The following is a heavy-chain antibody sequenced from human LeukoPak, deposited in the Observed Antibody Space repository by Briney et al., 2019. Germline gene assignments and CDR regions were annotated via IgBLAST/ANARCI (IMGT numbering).Heavy chain of an antibody. CDR2: ISYDGSNK. V-gene: IGHV3-30-3*01. CDR3: ARDSICSSTSCYRGFDY. D-gene: IGHD2-2*01. J-gene: IGHJ4*02. CDR1: GFSFSDYW. Sequence: PGGSLRLSCAASGFSFSDYWMSWVRQAPGKGLEWVAVISYDGSNKYYADSVKGRFTISRDNSKNTLYLQMNSLRAEDTAVYYCARDSICSSTSCYRGFDYWGQGTLVTVSS.